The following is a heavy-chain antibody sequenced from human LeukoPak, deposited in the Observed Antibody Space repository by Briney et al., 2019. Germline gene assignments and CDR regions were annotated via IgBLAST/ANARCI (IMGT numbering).Heavy chain of an antibody. V-gene: IGHV4-34*01. CDR2: INHSGYT. J-gene: IGHJ4*02. Sequence: SETLSLTCAVSGVPFSNYYWSWVRQSPRQGLEWIGEINHSGYTNYNPSLKSRVTMSIDTSKNQFSLKLSSVTAADTAVYYCARASEMATIPFDYWGQGTLVTVSS. CDR1: GVPFSNYY. CDR3: ARASEMATIPFDY. D-gene: IGHD5-24*01.